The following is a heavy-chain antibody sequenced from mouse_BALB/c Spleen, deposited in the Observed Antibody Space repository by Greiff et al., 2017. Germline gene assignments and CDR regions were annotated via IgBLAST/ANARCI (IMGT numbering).Heavy chain of an antibody. CDR1: GFAFSSYD. V-gene: IGHV5-12-1*01. CDR2: ISSGGGST. CDR3: ARHLTGSFDY. J-gene: IGHJ2*01. D-gene: IGHD4-1*01. Sequence: DVMLVESGGGLVKPGGSLKLSCAASGFAFSSYDMSWVRQTPEKRLEWVAYISSGGGSTYYPDTVKGRFTISRDNAKNTLYLQMSSLKSEDTAMYYCARHLTGSFDYWGQGTTLTVSS.